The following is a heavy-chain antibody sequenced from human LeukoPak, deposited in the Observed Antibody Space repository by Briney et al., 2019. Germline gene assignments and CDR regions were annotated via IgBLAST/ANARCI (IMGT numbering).Heavy chain of an antibody. CDR2: IIPIFGTA. CDR1: GGTFSSYA. CDR3: ARRDIVVVVSASDY. V-gene: IGHV1-69*06. J-gene: IGHJ4*02. D-gene: IGHD2-15*01. Sequence: SVKVSCKASGGTFSSYAISWVRQAPGQGLEWMGGIIPIFGTANYAQKFQGRVTITADKSTSTAYMELSSLRSEDTAVYYCARRDIVVVVSASDYWGQGTLVTVSS.